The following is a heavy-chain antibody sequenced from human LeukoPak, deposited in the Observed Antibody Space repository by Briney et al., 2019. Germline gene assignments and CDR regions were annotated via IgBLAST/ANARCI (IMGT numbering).Heavy chain of an antibody. CDR2: ISGSGGRS. D-gene: IGHD2-21*01. CDR3: AKRGVVIRVILVGFHKEAYYFDS. Sequence: GGSLRLSCAVSGITLSNYCMSWVRQAPGKGLEWVAGISGSGGRSNYADSVKTRFTISRDNSKNTLYPKMNSLRAEDTAVYFCAKRGVVIRVILVGFHKEAYYFDSWGQGALVTVSS. J-gene: IGHJ4*02. CDR1: GITLSNYC. V-gene: IGHV3-23*01.